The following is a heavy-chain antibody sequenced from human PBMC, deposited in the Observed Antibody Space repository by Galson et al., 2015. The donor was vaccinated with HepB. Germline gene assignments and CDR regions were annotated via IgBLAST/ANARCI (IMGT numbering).Heavy chain of an antibody. CDR2: ISYDGSNK. J-gene: IGHJ4*02. Sequence: SLRLSCAASGFTFSSYAMHWVRQAPGKGLEWVAVISYDGSNKYYADSVKGRFTISRDNSKNTLYLQMNSLRAEDTAVYYCARGGDGYPFDYWGQGTLVTVSS. CDR3: ARGGDGYPFDY. CDR1: GFTFSSYA. V-gene: IGHV3-30-3*01. D-gene: IGHD5-24*01.